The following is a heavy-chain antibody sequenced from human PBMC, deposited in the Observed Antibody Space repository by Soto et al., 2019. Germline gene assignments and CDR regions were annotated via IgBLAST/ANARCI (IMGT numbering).Heavy chain of an antibody. CDR3: QKATESYYYYYMDV. J-gene: IGHJ6*03. CDR2: ISSSSSYI. Sequence: GGSLRLSCAASGFTFSSYSMNWVRQAPGKGLEWVSSISSSSSYIYYADSVKGRFTISRDNAKNSLYLQMNSLRAEDTAVYYCQKATESYYYYYMDVWGKGTTVTVSS. V-gene: IGHV3-21*01. CDR1: GFTFSSYS. D-gene: IGHD5-12*01.